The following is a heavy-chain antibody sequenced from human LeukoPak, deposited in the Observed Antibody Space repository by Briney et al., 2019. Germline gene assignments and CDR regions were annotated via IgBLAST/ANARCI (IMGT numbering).Heavy chain of an antibody. CDR1: GYTFTSYG. D-gene: IGHD2-15*01. CDR2: ISAYNGKK. V-gene: IGHV1-18*01. J-gene: IGHJ6*03. CDR3: ARTGYCSGGSCLTSYYYYYYMDV. Sequence: ASVKVSCKASGYTFTSYGISWVRQAPGQGLEWMGWISAYNGKKNYAQKLQGRVTITTDTSTSTAYMELRSLRSDDTAVYYCARTGYCSGGSCLTSYYYYYYMDVWGKGTTVTVSS.